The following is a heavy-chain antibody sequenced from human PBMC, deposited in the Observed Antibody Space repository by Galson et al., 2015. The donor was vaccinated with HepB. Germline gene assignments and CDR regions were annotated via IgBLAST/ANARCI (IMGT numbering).Heavy chain of an antibody. D-gene: IGHD1-14*01. V-gene: IGHV3-23*01. Sequence: SLRLSCAASGVSFRNYAMSWVRQAPGKGLEWVSSISGSGGSTYYAVSVKGRFTISRDKSKNTLYLQMNSLRAKDTAVYYCAKDRAAGSPYYCDSWGQGTLVTVSS. CDR1: GVSFRNYA. CDR2: ISGSGGST. CDR3: AKDRAAGSPYYCDS. J-gene: IGHJ4*02.